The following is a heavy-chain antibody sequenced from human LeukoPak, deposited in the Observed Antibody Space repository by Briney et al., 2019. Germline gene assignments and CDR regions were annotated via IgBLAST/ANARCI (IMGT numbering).Heavy chain of an antibody. Sequence: ASVKVSCKASGYTFTSYAMNWVRQAPGQGLEWMGWINTNTGNPTYAQGFTGRFVFSLDTSVSTAYLQISSLKAEDTAVYYCARVPTPVGWFNWFDPWGQGTLVTVSS. D-gene: IGHD3-10*01. J-gene: IGHJ5*02. V-gene: IGHV7-4-1*02. CDR3: ARVPTPVGWFNWFDP. CDR1: GYTFTSYA. CDR2: INTNTGNP.